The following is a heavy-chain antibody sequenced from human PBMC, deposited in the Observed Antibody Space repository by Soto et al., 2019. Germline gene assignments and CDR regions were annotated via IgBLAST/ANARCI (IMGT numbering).Heavy chain of an antibody. Sequence: LRLSCAASGFTFINAWMTWVRQAPGKGLEWVGRIKSKTDGGTTDYAAPVKGRFTIPRDDSENTLYLQMNSLKTEDTAVYNCTTDPLPPIYDILTGYPTYYYYDMDVWGQGTTVTVSS. J-gene: IGHJ6*02. V-gene: IGHV3-15*01. CDR3: TTDPLPPIYDILTGYPTYYYYDMDV. CDR2: IKSKTDGGTT. CDR1: GFTFINAW. D-gene: IGHD3-9*01.